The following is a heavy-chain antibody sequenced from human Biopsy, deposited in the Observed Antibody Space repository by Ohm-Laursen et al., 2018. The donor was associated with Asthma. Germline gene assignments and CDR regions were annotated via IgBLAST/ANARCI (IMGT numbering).Heavy chain of an antibody. V-gene: IGHV3-9*01. CDR2: ISWNSVSI. CDR3: AKNSRRGSHDPFDI. Sequence: LSLTCAAFGFNFDDYGMNWVRQGPGKGLEWVAGISWNSVSIAYADSVRGRFTISRDNAKTSLYLQMNSLRDGDTAVYFCAKNSRRGSHDPFDIWGQGTMVTVSS. D-gene: IGHD1-26*01. CDR1: GFNFDDYG. J-gene: IGHJ3*02.